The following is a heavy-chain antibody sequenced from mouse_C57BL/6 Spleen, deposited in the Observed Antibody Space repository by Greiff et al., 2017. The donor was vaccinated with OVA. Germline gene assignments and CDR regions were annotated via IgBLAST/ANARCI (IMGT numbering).Heavy chain of an antibody. CDR1: GYSITSGYY. J-gene: IGHJ4*01. CDR3: ARSLRYYYAMDY. D-gene: IGHD1-1*01. V-gene: IGHV3-6*01. Sequence: EVKLQESGPGLVKPSQSLSLTCSVTGYSITSGYYWNWIRQFPGNKLEWMGYISYDGSNNYNPSLKNRISITRDTSKNQFFLKLNSVTTEDTATYYCARSLRYYYAMDYWGQGTSVTVSS. CDR2: ISYDGSN.